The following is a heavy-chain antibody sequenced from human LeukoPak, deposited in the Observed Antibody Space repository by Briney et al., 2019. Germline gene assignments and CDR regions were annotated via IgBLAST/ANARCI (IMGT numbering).Heavy chain of an antibody. J-gene: IGHJ4*02. Sequence: GGSLRLSCAASGFTFRNYWMGWVRQAPGKGLEWVANTKPDGTAEYYADSVRGRFTTSRDNVNNFLYLQMNSLRGEDTAVYYCARDGGLHTNFDYWGQGTLVTVSS. D-gene: IGHD2-15*01. CDR3: ARDGGLHTNFDY. CDR1: GFTFRNYW. CDR2: TKPDGTAE. V-gene: IGHV3-7*01.